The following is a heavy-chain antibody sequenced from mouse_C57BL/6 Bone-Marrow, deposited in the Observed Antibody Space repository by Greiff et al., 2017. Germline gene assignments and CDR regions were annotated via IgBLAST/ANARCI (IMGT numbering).Heavy chain of an antibody. D-gene: IGHD3-2*02. Sequence: DVKLVESGGDLVKPGGSLKLSCAASGFTFSSYGMSWVRQTPDKRLEWVATISSGGSYTYYPDSVKGRFTISRGNAKNTLYLQMSSLKSEDTAMYYCARQGRQLRLLAWFAYWGQGTLVTVSA. J-gene: IGHJ3*01. CDR1: GFTFSSYG. CDR3: ARQGRQLRLLAWFAY. CDR2: ISSGGSYT. V-gene: IGHV5-6*02.